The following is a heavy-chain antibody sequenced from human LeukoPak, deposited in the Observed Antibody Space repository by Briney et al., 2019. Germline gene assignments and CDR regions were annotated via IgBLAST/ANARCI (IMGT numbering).Heavy chain of an antibody. D-gene: IGHD3-22*01. CDR1: GFTFRSYG. Sequence: GGSLRLSCAASGFTFRSYGMHWVRQAPGKGLEWVAFIRYDGNSNYYADSVKGRFTISRGNSRSTLYLQMNSLRAEDTAVYYCAKEEVISGNHGVYFDYWGQGTLVTVSS. J-gene: IGHJ4*02. CDR3: AKEEVISGNHGVYFDY. V-gene: IGHV3-30*02. CDR2: IRYDGNSN.